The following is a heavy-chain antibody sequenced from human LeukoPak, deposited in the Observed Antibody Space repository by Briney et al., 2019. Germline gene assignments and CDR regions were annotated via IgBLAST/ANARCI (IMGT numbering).Heavy chain of an antibody. CDR2: ISSSGNDI. CDR1: GFTFSSYN. V-gene: IGHV3-21*01. D-gene: IGHD2-2*01. CDR3: ASEYCSSTSCYGAFDI. J-gene: IGHJ3*02. Sequence: PGGSLRLSCAASGFTFSSYNMNWVRQAPGKGLEWVSCISSSGNDIDYANSVKGRFTISRDNAKYSLYLQMNSLRAEDTAVYYCASEYCSSTSCYGAFDIWGQGTMVTVSS.